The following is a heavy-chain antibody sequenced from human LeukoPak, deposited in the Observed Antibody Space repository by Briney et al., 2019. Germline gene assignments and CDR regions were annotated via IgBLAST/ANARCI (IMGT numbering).Heavy chain of an antibody. CDR3: ASSPSTPVNNWNYEEDRYYFDY. CDR2: IIPIFGTA. Sequence: GASVKVSCKAYGGTFSSYAISWVRQAPGQGLEWMGRIIPIFGTANYAQKFQGRVTITTDESTSTAYMELSSLRSEDTAVYYCASSPSTPVNNWNYEEDRYYFDYWGQGTLVTVSS. CDR1: GGTFSSYA. J-gene: IGHJ4*02. D-gene: IGHD1-7*01. V-gene: IGHV1-69*05.